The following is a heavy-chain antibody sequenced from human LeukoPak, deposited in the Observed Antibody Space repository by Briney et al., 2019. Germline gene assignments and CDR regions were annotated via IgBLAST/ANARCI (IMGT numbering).Heavy chain of an antibody. CDR3: ARVDTAMVSEWFDP. Sequence: PSETLSLTCNVSGYSISSGFYWGWIRQPPGKGLEWIGSIFHSGSTYYNPSLKSRVTISVDTSKNQFSLKLSSVTAADTAVYYCARVDTAMVSEWFDPWGQGTLVTVSS. CDR1: GYSISSGFY. D-gene: IGHD5-18*01. V-gene: IGHV4-38-2*02. CDR2: IFHSGST. J-gene: IGHJ5*02.